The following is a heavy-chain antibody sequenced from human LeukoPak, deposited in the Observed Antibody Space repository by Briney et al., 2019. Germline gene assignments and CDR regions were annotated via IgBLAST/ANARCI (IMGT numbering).Heavy chain of an antibody. CDR1: GYTFTGYY. D-gene: IGHD5-18*01. V-gene: IGHV1-2*02. CDR3: ARDRIRGTSQKNWFDP. CDR2: INPNSGGT. Sequence: ASVKVSCKASGYTFTGYYMHWVRQAPGQGLEWMEWINPNSGGTNYAQKFQGRVTMTRDTSISTAYMELSRLRSDDTAVYYCARDRIRGTSQKNWFDPWGQGTLVTVSS. J-gene: IGHJ5*02.